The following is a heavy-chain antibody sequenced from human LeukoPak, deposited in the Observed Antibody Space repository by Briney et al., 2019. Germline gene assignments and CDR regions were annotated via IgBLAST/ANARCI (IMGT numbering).Heavy chain of an antibody. Sequence: TLSLTCTVSGGSISSYSWSWIRQPPGKALEWLALIYWNDDKRYSPSLKSRLTITKDTSKNQVVLTMTNMDPVDTATYYCAHTNYDFWSGYSAFDYWGQGTLVTVSS. CDR1: GGSISSYSW. V-gene: IGHV2-5*08. J-gene: IGHJ4*02. CDR2: IYWNDDK. D-gene: IGHD3-3*01. CDR3: AHTNYDFWSGYSAFDY.